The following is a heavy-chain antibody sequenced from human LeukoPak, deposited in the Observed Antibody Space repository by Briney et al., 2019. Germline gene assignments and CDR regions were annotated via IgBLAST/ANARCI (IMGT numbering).Heavy chain of an antibody. V-gene: IGHV1-18*01. CDR3: ASPDYGDYIV. CDR1: GYTFISYA. J-gene: IGHJ4*02. CDR2: ISAYNGNT. D-gene: IGHD4-17*01. Sequence: GASVKVSCKSSGYTFISYAMHWVRQAPGQGLEWMGWISAYNGNTNYAQKLQGRVTMTTDTSTSTAYMELRSLRSDDTAVYYCASPDYGDYIVWGQGTLVTVSS.